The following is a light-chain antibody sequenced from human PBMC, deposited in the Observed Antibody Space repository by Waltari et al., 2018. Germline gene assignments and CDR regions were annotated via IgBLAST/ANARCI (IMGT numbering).Light chain of an antibody. V-gene: IGKV3-20*01. CDR1: QSVGRY. Sequence: EIALTQSPGPLSLCPGARDTLSARASQSVGRYLAWYQQKPVQAPRLLIYDASTRATGIPDRFSGSGSRTDFSLTISRLESEDFAVYYCQKYVNLPATFGQGPRWKSN. CDR3: QKYVNLPAT. CDR2: DAS. J-gene: IGKJ1*01.